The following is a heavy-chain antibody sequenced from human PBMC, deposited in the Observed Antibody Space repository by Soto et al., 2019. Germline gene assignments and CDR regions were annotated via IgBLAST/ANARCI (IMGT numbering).Heavy chain of an antibody. D-gene: IGHD2-15*01. Sequence: ASVKVSCKASGYTFTSYDTNWVRQATGQGLEWMGWMNPNSGNTGYAQKFQGWVTMTRDTSISTAYMELSRLRSDDTAVYYCAREPCSGGSCYTYFDYWGQGTLVTVSS. CDR1: GYTFTSYD. CDR2: MNPNSGNT. CDR3: AREPCSGGSCYTYFDY. J-gene: IGHJ4*02. V-gene: IGHV1-8*01.